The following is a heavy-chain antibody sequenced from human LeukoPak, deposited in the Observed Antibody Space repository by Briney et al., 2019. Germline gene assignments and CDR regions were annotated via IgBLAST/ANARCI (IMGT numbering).Heavy chain of an antibody. CDR1: GYTFTSYY. D-gene: IGHD1-26*01. CDR3: ARRGKHTPYFDY. CDR2: INPSGGST. V-gene: IGHV1-46*01. J-gene: IGHJ4*02. Sequence: ASVKVSCKASGYTFTSYYMHLVRQAPGQGLEWMGIINPSGGSTSYAQKFQGRVTMTRDTSTSTVYMELSSLRSEDTAVYYCARRGKHTPYFDYWGQGTLDTVSS.